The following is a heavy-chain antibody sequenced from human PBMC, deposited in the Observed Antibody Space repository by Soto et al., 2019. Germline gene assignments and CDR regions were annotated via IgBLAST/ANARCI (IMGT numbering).Heavy chain of an antibody. CDR1: GFTVSSFH. D-gene: IGHD4-4*01. CDR3: ARGLDSTYWRMDV. V-gene: IGHV3-66*01. CDR2: IYDGGTT. J-gene: IGHJ6*03. Sequence: GGSLRLSCAASGFTVSSFHMSWVRQAPGKGLDWVSVIYDGGTTYFADSVKGRFTISRDNSKNTLYLQMNSLRAEDTAVYYCARGLDSTYWRMDVWGKGTTVTVSS.